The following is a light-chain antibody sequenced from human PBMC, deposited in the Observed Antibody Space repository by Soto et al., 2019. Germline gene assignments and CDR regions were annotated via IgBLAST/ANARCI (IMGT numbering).Light chain of an antibody. Sequence: SALTQPASVSGSPGQSITISCTGTSSDVGGYNYVSWYQQHPGEAPKLMIYDVSNRPSGVSNRFSGSKSGNTASLTISGLQAEDEAYYYCSSYTSSSTLLYVFGTGTKLTVL. V-gene: IGLV2-14*01. J-gene: IGLJ1*01. CDR2: DVS. CDR3: SSYTSSSTLLYV. CDR1: SSDVGGYNY.